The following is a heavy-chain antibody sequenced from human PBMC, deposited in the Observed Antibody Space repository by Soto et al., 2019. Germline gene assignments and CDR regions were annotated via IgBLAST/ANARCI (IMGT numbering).Heavy chain of an antibody. CDR1: GGSVSSNSYS. J-gene: IGHJ4*02. D-gene: IGHD4-17*01. V-gene: IGHV4-61*05. CDR3: ARRYGDCFDY. CDR2: IYYSGST. Sequence: SETLSLTCTVSGGSVSSNSYSWGWIRQPPGKGLEWIGYIYYSGSTNYNPSLKSRVTISVDTSKNQFSLKLSSVTAADTAVYYCARRYGDCFDYWGQGTLVTVSS.